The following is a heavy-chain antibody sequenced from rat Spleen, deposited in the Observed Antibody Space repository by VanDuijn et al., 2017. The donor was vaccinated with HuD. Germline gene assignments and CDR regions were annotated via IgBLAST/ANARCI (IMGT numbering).Heavy chain of an antibody. J-gene: IGHJ3*01. CDR2: ISYDGSST. V-gene: IGHV5-7*01. Sequence: EVQLVESGGGLVQPGRSLKLSCAASGFTFSDYNMAWVRQAPKKGLEWVATISYDGSSTYYRDSVKGRFTVSRDNAKSTLYLQMDSLRSEDTATYYCARRGGAFAYWGQGTLVTVSS. D-gene: IGHD5-1*01. CDR3: ARRGGAFAY. CDR1: GFTFSDYN.